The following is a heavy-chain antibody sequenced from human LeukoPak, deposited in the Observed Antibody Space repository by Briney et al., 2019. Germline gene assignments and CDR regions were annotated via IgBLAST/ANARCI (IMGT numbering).Heavy chain of an antibody. CDR2: ISYDESNK. CDR3: ATSSYTGFDY. D-gene: IGHD2-2*02. Sequence: GRSLRLSCAASGFTFSSYAMHWVRQAPGKGLEWVAVISYDESNKYYADSEKRRFTISRDNYKNTLYLQMNSLRAEDTAVYYCATSSYTGFDYWGQGTLVTVSS. CDR1: GFTFSSYA. V-gene: IGHV3-30-3*01. J-gene: IGHJ4*02.